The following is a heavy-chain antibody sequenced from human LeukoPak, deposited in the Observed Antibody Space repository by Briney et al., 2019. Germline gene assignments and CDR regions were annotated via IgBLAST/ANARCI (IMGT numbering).Heavy chain of an antibody. D-gene: IGHD3-22*01. CDR2: IYYSGST. J-gene: IGHJ4*02. CDR1: GGSISSSSYY. CDR3: ARGKEITMIVVVITYFDY. Sequence: SETLSLTCTVSGGSISSSSYYWGWIRQPPGKGLEWIGSIYYSGSTYYNPSLKSRVTISVDMSKNQFSLKLSSVTAADTAVYYCARGKEITMIVVVITYFDYWGQGTLVTVSS. V-gene: IGHV4-39*07.